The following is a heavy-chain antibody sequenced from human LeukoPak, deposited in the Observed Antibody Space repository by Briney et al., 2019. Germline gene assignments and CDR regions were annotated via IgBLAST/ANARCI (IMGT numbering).Heavy chain of an antibody. CDR3: ARVRPFAEAFDY. CDR1: GGTFSSYA. V-gene: IGHV1-69*05. D-gene: IGHD1-14*01. Sequence: GASVKVSCKASGGTFSSYALSWVRQAPGQGLEWMGRIIPIFGTANYAQKFQGRVTITTDESTSTAYMELSSLRSEDTAVYYCARVRPFAEAFDYWGQGTLVTVSS. CDR2: IIPIFGTA. J-gene: IGHJ4*02.